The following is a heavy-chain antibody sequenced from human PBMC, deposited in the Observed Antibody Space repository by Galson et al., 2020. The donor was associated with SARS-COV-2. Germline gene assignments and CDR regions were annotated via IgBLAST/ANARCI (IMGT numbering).Heavy chain of an antibody. CDR1: GFTFSAYW. CDR2: AQQDGGVK. D-gene: IGHD3-10*01. J-gene: IGHJ4*02. V-gene: IGHV3-7*01. CDR3: ARRIWSTFFDY. Sequence: GGSLRLSCAASGFTFSAYWMSWVRQAPGKGLEWVANAQQDGGVKYYEDSVRGRFTISRDNAKNSIYLQMNSLTAEDTAVYYCARRIWSTFFDYWGQGTLVTVSS.